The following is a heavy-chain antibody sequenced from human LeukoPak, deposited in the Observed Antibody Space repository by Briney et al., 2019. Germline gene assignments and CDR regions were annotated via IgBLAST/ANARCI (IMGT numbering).Heavy chain of an antibody. CDR1: GGSISSYY. CDR3: ASGDCSSTSCFDY. Sequence: PSETLSLTCTVSGGSISSYYWSWVRQPPGKGLEWVGYIYYSGSTNYNPSLKRRVTISVDTSKNHFSLKLSSMTAADTAVYYCASGDCSSTSCFDYWGQGTLVTVSS. CDR2: IYYSGST. V-gene: IGHV4-59*01. D-gene: IGHD2-2*01. J-gene: IGHJ4*02.